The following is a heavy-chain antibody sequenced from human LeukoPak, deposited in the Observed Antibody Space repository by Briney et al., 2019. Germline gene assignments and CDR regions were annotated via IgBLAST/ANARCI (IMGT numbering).Heavy chain of an antibody. J-gene: IGHJ4*02. CDR2: IYNGGSP. V-gene: IGHV4-59*02. CDR3: ARNKGVAARHDY. CDR1: GGSDRSYS. Sequence: SETLSLTCTVSGGSDRSYSWSWIRQPPGKGLEYIGHIYNGGSPTYNPSLMGRLTMSVDTAKNQLSLHLTSVTTADTALYFCARNKGVAARHDYWGQGTLVIVSS. D-gene: IGHD6-19*01.